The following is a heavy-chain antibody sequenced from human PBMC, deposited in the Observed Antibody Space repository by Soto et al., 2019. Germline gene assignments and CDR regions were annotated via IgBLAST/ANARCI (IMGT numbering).Heavy chain of an antibody. CDR2: ISYDGSNK. CDR3: AKIMGLEPAPVFDY. V-gene: IGHV3-30*18. J-gene: IGHJ4*02. D-gene: IGHD1-1*01. Sequence: PGGSLRLSCAASGFTFSSYGMHWVRQAPGKGLEWVAVISYDGSNKYYADSVKGRFTISRDNSKNTLYLQMNSLRAEDTAVYYCAKIMGLEPAPVFDYWGQGTLVTVSS. CDR1: GFTFSSYG.